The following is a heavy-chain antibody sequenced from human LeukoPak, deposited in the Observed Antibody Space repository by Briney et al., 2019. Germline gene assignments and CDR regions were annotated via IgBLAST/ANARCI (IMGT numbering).Heavy chain of an antibody. CDR3: ARVAGYYYDSSGPSLIDY. CDR2: ISAYNGNT. V-gene: IGHV1-18*01. D-gene: IGHD3-22*01. J-gene: IGHJ4*02. CDR1: GYTFTSYG. Sequence: GASVKVSCKASGYTFTSYGISWVRQAPGQGLEWMGWISAYNGNTNYAQKLQGRVTMTTDTSTSTAYMGLRSLRSDDTAVYYCARVAGYYYDSSGPSLIDYWGQGTLVTVSS.